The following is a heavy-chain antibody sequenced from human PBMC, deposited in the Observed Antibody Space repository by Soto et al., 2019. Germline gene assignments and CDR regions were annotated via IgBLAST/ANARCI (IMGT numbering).Heavy chain of an antibody. V-gene: IGHV3-23*01. CDR1: GFSFSTFG. Sequence: PGGSLRLSCAASGFSFSTFGMDWVRLAPGRRLEWVSAISASGINTYYADSVKGRFTISRDNSKNTLFLQMNSLRAEDTAIYYCAKELGHSKPFDFWGQGTLGTVSS. CDR2: ISASGINT. J-gene: IGHJ4*02. D-gene: IGHD4-4*01. CDR3: AKELGHSKPFDF.